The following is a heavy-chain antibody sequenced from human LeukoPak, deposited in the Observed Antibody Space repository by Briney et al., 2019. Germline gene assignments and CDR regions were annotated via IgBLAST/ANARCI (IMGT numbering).Heavy chain of an antibody. J-gene: IGHJ4*02. Sequence: GGSLRLSCAASGFTFSSYGMHRVRQAPGKGLEWVGRIKSKTEGGTTDYAAPVKGGFIPRDDSENTLYLQMNSLKTEDTAVYYCTRSKGVVVNWGQGTLVTVSS. V-gene: IGHV3-15*01. D-gene: IGHD3-22*01. CDR3: TRSKGVVVN. CDR1: GFTFSSYG. CDR2: IKSKTEGGTT.